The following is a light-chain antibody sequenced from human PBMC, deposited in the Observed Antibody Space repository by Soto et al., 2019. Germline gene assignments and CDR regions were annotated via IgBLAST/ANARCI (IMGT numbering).Light chain of an antibody. CDR3: QQYNTWKWT. CDR2: GAA. CDR1: QTISTN. Sequence: IVMTQSPATLSVSPGARATLSCRASQTISTNLAWYQHKPGQPPSLLIYGAATRATGVPARFSGSWSGTLFTLTIASLQSEDFAVYYCQQYNTWKWTFGQGTKVDIK. V-gene: IGKV3-15*01. J-gene: IGKJ1*01.